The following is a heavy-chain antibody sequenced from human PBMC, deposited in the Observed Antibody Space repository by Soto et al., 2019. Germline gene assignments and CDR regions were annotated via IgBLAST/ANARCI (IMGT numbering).Heavy chain of an antibody. J-gene: IGHJ5*02. V-gene: IGHV3-33*01. D-gene: IGHD6-13*01. CDR3: ARERSAAAVDWFDP. CDR1: GFTFSSYG. Sequence: PAGSMRLSCAASGFTFSSYGMHWVRQAPGKGLERVAVIWYDGSNKYYADSVKGRFTISRDNSKNTLYLQMNSLRAEDTVVYYCARERSAAAVDWFDPWGQGTLVTVSS. CDR2: IWYDGSNK.